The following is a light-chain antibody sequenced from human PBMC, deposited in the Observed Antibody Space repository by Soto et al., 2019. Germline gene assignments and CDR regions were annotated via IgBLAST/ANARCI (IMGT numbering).Light chain of an antibody. CDR1: QDISSY. Sequence: IQLSQSSSSLSASVGDRVAMTCRARQDISSYLAWYQQKPGKAPKLLTYAASPLQSGVPSRFSASGSGTDFTLSISSLQPEDFATYYCQQVDHYPSTFGGATKVDIK. V-gene: IGKV1-9*01. CDR3: QQVDHYPST. CDR2: AAS. J-gene: IGKJ4*01.